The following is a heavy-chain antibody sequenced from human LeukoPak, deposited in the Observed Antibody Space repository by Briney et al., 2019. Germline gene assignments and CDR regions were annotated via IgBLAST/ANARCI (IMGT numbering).Heavy chain of an antibody. J-gene: IGHJ4*02. CDR3: ARPSVLGPDTDY. V-gene: IGHV1-18*01. D-gene: IGHD2-2*01. CDR2: ITAYNGDT. Sequence: ASVKVSCKASGYTFDSYGFTWVRQAPGQGLEWMGWITAYNGDTHYAQKFQGRVSMTTDTSTSTAYMEVRSLRSDDTAVYYCARPSVLGPDTDYWGRGTLVTVSS. CDR1: GYTFDSYG.